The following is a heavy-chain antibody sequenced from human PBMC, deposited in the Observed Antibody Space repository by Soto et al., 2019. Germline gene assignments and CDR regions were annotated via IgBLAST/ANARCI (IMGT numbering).Heavy chain of an antibody. CDR3: ATNNRDGSGSYYGY. J-gene: IGHJ4*02. D-gene: IGHD3-10*01. V-gene: IGHV1-18*01. Sequence: QVQLVQSGAEVKKPGASVKVSCKASGYTFTSYGISWVRQAPGQGLEWMGWVSAYNGNTNYAQKLQGRVTMTTDTSTSRGEMELRRLRSCNTAVEYCATNNRDGSGSYYGYWGQGTLFTVSS. CDR2: VSAYNGNT. CDR1: GYTFTSYG.